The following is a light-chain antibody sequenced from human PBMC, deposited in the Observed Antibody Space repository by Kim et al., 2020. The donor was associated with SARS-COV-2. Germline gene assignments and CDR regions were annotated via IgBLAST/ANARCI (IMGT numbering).Light chain of an antibody. CDR2: DAS. V-gene: IGKV3-11*01. Sequence: SVSPGESAPLACRPSQSVSSYLAWYQQKPGQAPRLLIYDASNRATGIPARFSGSGSGTDFTLTISSLEPEDFAVYYCQQRSNWPTFGQGTKLEI. J-gene: IGKJ2*01. CDR3: QQRSNWPT. CDR1: QSVSSY.